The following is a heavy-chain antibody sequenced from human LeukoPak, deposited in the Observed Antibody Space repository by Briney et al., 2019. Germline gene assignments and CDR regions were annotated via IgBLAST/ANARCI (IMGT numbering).Heavy chain of an antibody. J-gene: IGHJ6*03. D-gene: IGHD6-6*01. CDR1: GFTFDDYA. V-gene: IGHV3-43*02. CDR3: AKDRASRPSYYYYYYMDV. Sequence: GGSLRLSCAASGFTFDDYAMHWVRQAPGKGLEWVSLISGDGGSTYYADSVKGRFTISRDNSKNTLYLQMNSLRAEDTAVYYCAKDRASRPSYYYYYYMDVWGKGTTVTVSS. CDR2: ISGDGGST.